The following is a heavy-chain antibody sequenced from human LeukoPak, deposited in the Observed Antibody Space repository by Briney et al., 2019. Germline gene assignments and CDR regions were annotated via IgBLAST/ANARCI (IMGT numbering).Heavy chain of an antibody. D-gene: IGHD3-10*01. CDR1: GYTFTSYY. CDR2: INPSGGST. J-gene: IGHJ4*02. Sequence: ASVKVSCKASGYTFTSYYMHWVRQAPGQGLEWMGIINPSGGSTSYAQKFQGRVTMTRDTSTSTVYMELRSLRSEDTAVYYCARTSEDYYGSGSYLDYFDYWGQGTLVTVSS. V-gene: IGHV1-46*01. CDR3: ARTSEDYYGSGSYLDYFDY.